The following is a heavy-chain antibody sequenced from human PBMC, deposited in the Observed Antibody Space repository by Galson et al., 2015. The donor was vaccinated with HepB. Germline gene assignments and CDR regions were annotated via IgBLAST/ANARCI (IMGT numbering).Heavy chain of an antibody. CDR1: GFTFSSYD. CDR3: ARGDCSSTSCYPTDAFDI. J-gene: IGHJ3*02. CDR2: IGTAGDP. V-gene: IGHV3-13*05. D-gene: IGHD2-2*01. Sequence: SLRLSCAASGFTFSSYDMHWVRQAPGKGLEWVSAIGTAGDPYYPGSVKGRFTISRENAKNSLYLQMNSLRAGDTAVYYCARGDCSSTSCYPTDAFDIWGQGTMVTVSS.